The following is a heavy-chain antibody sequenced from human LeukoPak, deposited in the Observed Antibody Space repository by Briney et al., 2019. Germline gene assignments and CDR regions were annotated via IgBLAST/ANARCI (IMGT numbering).Heavy chain of an antibody. J-gene: IGHJ4*02. CDR3: TTGEWFGELLN. CDR1: GFTFSNAW. Sequence: PRGSLRLSCAASGFTFSNAWMSWVRQAPGKGLEWVGRIKSKTDGGTTDYAAPVKGRFTISRDDSKNTLYLQMNSLKTEDTAVYYCTTGEWFGELLNWGQGTLVTVSS. D-gene: IGHD3-10*01. V-gene: IGHV3-15*01. CDR2: IKSKTDGGTT.